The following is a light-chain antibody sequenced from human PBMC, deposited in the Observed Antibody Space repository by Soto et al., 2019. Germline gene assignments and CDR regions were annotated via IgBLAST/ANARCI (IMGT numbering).Light chain of an antibody. V-gene: IGKV3-20*01. CDR2: SAS. CDR3: QQYGGSPPFT. CDR1: QTFSSY. J-gene: IGKJ3*01. Sequence: EIVLTQSPGTLSLSPGERATLSCRASQTFSSYLAWYQQKPGQAPRLLIYSASTRATGNPDRFSGSGSGTDFTLTISRLEPEDFAVYYCQQYGGSPPFTFGPGTKVDIK.